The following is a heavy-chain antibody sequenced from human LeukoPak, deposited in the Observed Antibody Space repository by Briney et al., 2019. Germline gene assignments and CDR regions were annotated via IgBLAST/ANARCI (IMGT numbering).Heavy chain of an antibody. CDR1: GFTFRSYN. J-gene: IGHJ4*02. V-gene: IGHV3-21*01. Sequence: GRSLRLSCAASGFTFRSYNMNWVRQAPGKGLEWVSSISSSSSYIYYADSVKGRFTISRDNAKNSLYLQMNSLRAEDTAVYYCARQVYGDYVGSWGQGTLVTVSS. D-gene: IGHD4-17*01. CDR2: ISSSSSYI. CDR3: ARQVYGDYVGS.